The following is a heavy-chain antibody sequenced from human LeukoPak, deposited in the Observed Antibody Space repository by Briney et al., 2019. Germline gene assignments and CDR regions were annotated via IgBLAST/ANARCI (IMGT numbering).Heavy chain of an antibody. V-gene: IGHV3-48*03. CDR2: ISSSGSTI. CDR1: GFTFSSYE. Sequence: PGGSLRLSCAASGFTFSSYEMNWVRQAPGKGLEWVSYISSSGSTIYYADSVKGRFTISRDNSKNTLYLQMNSLRAEDTAVYYCAKPYHDSSGYYWGQGTLVTVSS. CDR3: AKPYHDSSGYY. J-gene: IGHJ4*02. D-gene: IGHD3-22*01.